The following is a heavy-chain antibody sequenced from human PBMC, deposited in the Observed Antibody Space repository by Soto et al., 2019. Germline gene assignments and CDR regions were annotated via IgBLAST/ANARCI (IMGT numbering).Heavy chain of an antibody. CDR1: GGSISSSSYY. J-gene: IGHJ5*02. CDR2: IYYSGST. V-gene: IGHV4-39*01. Sequence: SETLSLTCTVSGGSISSSSYYWGWIRQPPGKGMEWIGSIYYSGSTYYNPSLKSRVTISVDTSKNQFSLKLSSVTAADTAVYYCARREFLMVYAIPYNWFDPWGQGTLVTVSS. CDR3: ARREFLMVYAIPYNWFDP. D-gene: IGHD2-8*01.